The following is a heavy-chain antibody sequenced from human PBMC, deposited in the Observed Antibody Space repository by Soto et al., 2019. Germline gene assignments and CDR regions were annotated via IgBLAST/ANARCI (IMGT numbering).Heavy chain of an antibody. V-gene: IGHV4-59*01. D-gene: IGHD3-22*01. CDR3: ARQGYDSSGFYFDF. CDR2: IYYSGNT. Sequence: SETLSLTCTISGGSISSYYWNWIRQPPGEKLEWIGYIYYSGNTNYNPSLKSRVTMSVDTSENQFSLKLSSVTAADTAVYHCARQGYDSSGFYFDFWGHGALVTVSS. J-gene: IGHJ4*01. CDR1: GGSISSYY.